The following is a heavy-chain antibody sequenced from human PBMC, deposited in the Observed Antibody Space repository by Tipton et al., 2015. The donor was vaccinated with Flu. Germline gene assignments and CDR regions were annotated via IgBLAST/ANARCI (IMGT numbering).Heavy chain of an antibody. J-gene: IGHJ4*02. CDR1: GGSISSYY. D-gene: IGHD2-2*01. CDR3: ARGDCSSTSCLAY. CDR2: IYYSGST. V-gene: IGHV4-59*01. Sequence: TLSLTCIVSGGSISSYYWSWIRQPPGKGLEWIGYIYYSGSTNYNPSLKSRVTISVDTSKNQFSLKLSSVTAADTAVYYRARGDCSSTSCLAYWGQGTLVTVSS.